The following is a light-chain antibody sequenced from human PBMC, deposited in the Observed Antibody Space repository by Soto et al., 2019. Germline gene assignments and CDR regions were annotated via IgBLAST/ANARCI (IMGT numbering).Light chain of an antibody. CDR1: SSDVGGYNY. Sequence: QSVLTQPRSVSGSPGQSVTISCTGTSSDVGGYNYVSWYQQHPGKAPKLMMYDVSKRPSGVPDRVSGSKSGNTASLTISGLQAEDEADYYCCSYAGSSPVFGGGTTLTVL. CDR2: DVS. J-gene: IGLJ2*01. V-gene: IGLV2-11*01. CDR3: CSYAGSSPV.